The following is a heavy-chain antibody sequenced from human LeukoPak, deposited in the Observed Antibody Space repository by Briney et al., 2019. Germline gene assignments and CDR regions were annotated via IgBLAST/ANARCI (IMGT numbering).Heavy chain of an antibody. J-gene: IGHJ4*02. V-gene: IGHV3-53*01. Sequence: GGSLRLSCAASGFTVTTNYMNWVRQAPGKGLEWVAVIYSGGTTYYADSVKGRFTISRENSKNTLYLQMNTLRAEDTAVYYCAMGSDYLFDYWGQGTLVTVSS. CDR1: GFTVTTNY. D-gene: IGHD3-10*01. CDR2: IYSGGTT. CDR3: AMGSDYLFDY.